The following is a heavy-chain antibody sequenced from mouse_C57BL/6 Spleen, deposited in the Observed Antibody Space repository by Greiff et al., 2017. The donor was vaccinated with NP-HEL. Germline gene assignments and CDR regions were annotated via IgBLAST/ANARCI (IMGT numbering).Heavy chain of an antibody. D-gene: IGHD2-4*01. J-gene: IGHJ1*03. Sequence: QVQLQQSGAELVRPGASVKLSCKASGYTFTDYYINWVKQRPGQGLEWIARIYPGSGNTYYNEKFKGKATLTAEKSSSTAYMQLSSLTSEDSAVYFCAKDYDYWYFDVWGTGTTVTVSS. V-gene: IGHV1-76*01. CDR3: AKDYDYWYFDV. CDR1: GYTFTDYY. CDR2: IYPGSGNT.